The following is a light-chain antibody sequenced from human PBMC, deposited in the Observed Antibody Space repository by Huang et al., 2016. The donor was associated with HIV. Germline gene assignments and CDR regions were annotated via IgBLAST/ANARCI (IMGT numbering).Light chain of an antibody. J-gene: IGKJ2*01. CDR2: GAS. V-gene: IGKV3-20*01. Sequence: EIVLTQSPGTLSLSPGERATLSCRASQSVSGSYLAWYQQKPGQAPRLLIYGASSRATGIPDRFSGSGSGTDFTLTISILEPEDFAVYYCQQYGGFPYTFGQGTKLDIK. CDR3: QQYGGFPYT. CDR1: QSVSGSY.